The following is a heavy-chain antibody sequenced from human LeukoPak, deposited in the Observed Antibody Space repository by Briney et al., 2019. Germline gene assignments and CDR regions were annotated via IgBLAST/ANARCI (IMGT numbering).Heavy chain of an antibody. CDR1: GGSFSGYY. CDR2: IYYSGST. J-gene: IGHJ6*03. Sequence: SETLSLTCAVYGGSFSGYYWSWIRQPPGKGLEWIGSIYYSGSTYYNPSLKSRVTISVDTSKNQFSLKLSSVTAADTAVYYCARHIAACLYYMDVWGKGNTVTVSS. D-gene: IGHD6-6*01. CDR3: ARHIAACLYYMDV. V-gene: IGHV4-34*01.